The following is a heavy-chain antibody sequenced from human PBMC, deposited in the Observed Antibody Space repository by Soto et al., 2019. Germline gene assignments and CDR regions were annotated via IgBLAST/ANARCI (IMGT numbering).Heavy chain of an antibody. J-gene: IGHJ4*02. CDR3: ARDIGRGYDFWSGNFDY. CDR2: ISSSSSYI. Sequence: EVQLVESGGGLVKPGGSLRLSCAASGFTFSSYSMNWVRQAPGKGLEWVSSISSSSSYIYYADSVKGRFTISRDNAKNSLYLQMNSLRAEDTAVYYCARDIGRGYDFWSGNFDYWGQGTLVTVSS. V-gene: IGHV3-21*01. D-gene: IGHD3-3*01. CDR1: GFTFSSYS.